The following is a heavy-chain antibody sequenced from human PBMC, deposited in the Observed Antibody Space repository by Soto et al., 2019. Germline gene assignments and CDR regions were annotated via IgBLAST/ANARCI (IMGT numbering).Heavy chain of an antibody. V-gene: IGHV3-48*01. Sequence: GGSLRLSCAASGFTFSSYSMNWVRQAPGKGLEWVSFISSSSSTIYYADFVKGRFTISRDNAKNSLFLQMNSLRAEDTAVYYCARDSAIVRYSSSVISRAFDIWGQGTMVTVSS. CDR2: ISSSSSTI. D-gene: IGHD6-6*01. CDR1: GFTFSSYS. CDR3: ARDSAIVRYSSSVISRAFDI. J-gene: IGHJ3*02.